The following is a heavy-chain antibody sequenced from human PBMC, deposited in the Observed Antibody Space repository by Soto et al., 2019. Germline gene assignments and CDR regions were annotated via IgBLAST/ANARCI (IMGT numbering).Heavy chain of an antibody. D-gene: IGHD3-22*01. Sequence: PGGSLRLSCAASGFSFSSYGMHWVRQAPGKGLEWVAVISYDGSNKYYADSVKGRFTISRDNSKNTLYLQMNSLGAEDTAVYYCAKRAGTVVVITPYYFDYWGQGTLVTVSS. V-gene: IGHV3-30*18. CDR3: AKRAGTVVVITPYYFDY. CDR2: ISYDGSNK. CDR1: GFSFSSYG. J-gene: IGHJ4*02.